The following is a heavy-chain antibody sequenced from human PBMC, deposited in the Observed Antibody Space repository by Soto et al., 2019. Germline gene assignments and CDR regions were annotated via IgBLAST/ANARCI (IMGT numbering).Heavy chain of an antibody. V-gene: IGHV3-23*01. Sequence: LRLSCAAYGFTFSSYPMSWVRQAPGKGLEWVSAISGSGGSTYYADSVKGRFTISRDNSKNTLYLQMNSLRAEDTAVYYCAKDHRGHPPFDYWGQGTLVTVSS. CDR1: GFTFSSYP. CDR3: AKDHRGHPPFDY. D-gene: IGHD3-10*01. J-gene: IGHJ4*02. CDR2: ISGSGGST.